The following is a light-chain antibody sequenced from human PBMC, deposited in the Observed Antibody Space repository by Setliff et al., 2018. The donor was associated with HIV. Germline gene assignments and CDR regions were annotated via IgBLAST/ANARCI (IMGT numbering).Light chain of an antibody. CDR1: SSDVGGYNY. J-gene: IGLJ1*01. CDR2: DVS. Sequence: QSALTQPASVSGSPGRSITISCTGTSSDVGGYNYVSWYQQHPGKAPKLRIYDVSNRPSGVSNRFSGSKSGNTASLTISGLQAEDEADYYCSSYTSTSTLVVFGTGTKVTVL. V-gene: IGLV2-14*03. CDR3: SSYTSTSTLVV.